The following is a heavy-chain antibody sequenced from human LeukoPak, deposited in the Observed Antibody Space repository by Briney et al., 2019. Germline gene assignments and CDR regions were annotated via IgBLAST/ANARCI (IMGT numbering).Heavy chain of an antibody. CDR3: AKMVPAAMRSNWFDP. Sequence: GGSLRLSCAASGFTFSSYAMSWVRQAPGKGLEWVSAISGSGGSTYYADSVKGRFTISRDNSKNTLYLQMNSLRAEDTAVNYCAKMVPAAMRSNWFDPWGQGTLVTVSS. D-gene: IGHD2-2*01. CDR2: ISGSGGST. J-gene: IGHJ5*02. CDR1: GFTFSSYA. V-gene: IGHV3-23*01.